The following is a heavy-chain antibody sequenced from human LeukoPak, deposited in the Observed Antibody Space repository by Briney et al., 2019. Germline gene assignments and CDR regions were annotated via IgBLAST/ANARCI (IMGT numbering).Heavy chain of an antibody. CDR3: ASGPNWRYSPRRYYFDY. CDR1: GGTFSSYA. D-gene: IGHD5-18*01. V-gene: IGHV1-69*01. CDR2: IIPIFGTA. Sequence: GSSVKVSCKASGGTFSSYAISWVRQAPGQGLEWMGGIIPIFGTANYAQKFQGRVTITADESTSTAYMELSSLRSEDTAVYCCASGPNWRYSPRRYYFDYWGQGTLVTVSS. J-gene: IGHJ4*02.